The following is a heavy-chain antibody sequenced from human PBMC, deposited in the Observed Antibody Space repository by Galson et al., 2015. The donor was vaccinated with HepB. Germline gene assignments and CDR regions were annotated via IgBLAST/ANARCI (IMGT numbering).Heavy chain of an antibody. Sequence: SLRLSCAASGFTFTSYSMDWVRQAPGKGLEWISSISTTSTYIYYADSVKGRFTISRDNAQNSLYLQMNSLTVEDTAVYYCAREWTTVVASWGQGTLVTVSS. CDR1: GFTFTSYS. V-gene: IGHV3-21*01. CDR2: ISTTSTYI. D-gene: IGHD4-23*01. J-gene: IGHJ4*02. CDR3: AREWTTVVAS.